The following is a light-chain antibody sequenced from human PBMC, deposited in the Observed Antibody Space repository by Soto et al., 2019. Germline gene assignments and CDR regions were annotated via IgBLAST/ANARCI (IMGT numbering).Light chain of an antibody. CDR1: SSNIGANYD. Sequence: QSVLTQPPSVSGAPGQRVTISCTGSSSNIGANYDVHWYQQRPGTAPKLLIFGNSNRPSGVPDRFSGSKSGTSASLAITGLQTGDEADYFCGTWDSSLSVVIFGGGTKLTVL. J-gene: IGLJ2*01. V-gene: IGLV1-40*01. CDR2: GNS. CDR3: GTWDSSLSVVI.